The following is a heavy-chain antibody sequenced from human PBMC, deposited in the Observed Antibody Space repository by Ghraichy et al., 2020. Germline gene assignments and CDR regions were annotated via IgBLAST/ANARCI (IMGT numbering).Heavy chain of an antibody. CDR3: ARGRMGTHYYYYYMDV. D-gene: IGHD2-8*01. V-gene: IGHV4-34*01. J-gene: IGHJ6*03. CDR1: GGSFSGYY. Sequence: SETLSLTCAVYGGSFSGYYWSWIRQPPGKGLEWIGEINHSGSTNYNPSLKSRVTISVDTSKNQFSLKLSSVTAADTAVYYCARGRMGTHYYYYYMDVWGKGTTVTVSS. CDR2: INHSGST.